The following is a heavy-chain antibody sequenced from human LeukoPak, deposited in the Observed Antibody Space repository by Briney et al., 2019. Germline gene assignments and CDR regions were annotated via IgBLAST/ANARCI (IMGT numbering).Heavy chain of an antibody. J-gene: IGHJ4*02. D-gene: IGHD3-22*01. CDR3: ATLGNRASGYYLPSDY. CDR1: GGSISSSSYY. CDR2: VYYTGST. V-gene: IGHV4-39*07. Sequence: SETLSLTCTVSGGSISSSSYYWGWIRQPPGKGLEWIGRVYYTGSTYYNPSLQSRVTISVDTSKNQFSLKLSSVTAADTAVFYRATLGNRASGYYLPSDYWGQGTLVTVSS.